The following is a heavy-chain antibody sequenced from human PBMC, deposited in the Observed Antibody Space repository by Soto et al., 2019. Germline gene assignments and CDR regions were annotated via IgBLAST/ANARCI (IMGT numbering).Heavy chain of an antibody. CDR2: IYYIGTS. D-gene: IGHD3-9*01. Sequence: PSETLSLTCTVSGASISSGGYYWGWIRQHPGKGLEWIGFIYYIGTSYYNPSLESRITLSVDTSKNHFSLNLTSVTAADTAVYYCAGLLRDVLIDRYYWSLDLWGRDTLVTVSS. J-gene: IGHJ2*01. CDR3: AGLLRDVLIDRYYWSLDL. V-gene: IGHV4-31*03. CDR1: GASISSGGYY.